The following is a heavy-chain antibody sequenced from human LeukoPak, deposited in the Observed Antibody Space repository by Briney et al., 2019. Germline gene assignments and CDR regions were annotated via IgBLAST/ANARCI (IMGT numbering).Heavy chain of an antibody. J-gene: IGHJ4*02. D-gene: IGHD3-10*01. CDR1: GGSISSYY. CDR2: IYYSGST. V-gene: IGHV4-59*01. CDR3: ARAGYYYATREYYFDY. Sequence: SETLSLTCTVSGGSISSYYWSWIRQPPGKGLEWIGYIYYSGSTNYNPSLKSRVTISVDTSKNQFSLKLSSVTAADTAVYYCARAGYYYATREYYFDYWGQGTLVTVSS.